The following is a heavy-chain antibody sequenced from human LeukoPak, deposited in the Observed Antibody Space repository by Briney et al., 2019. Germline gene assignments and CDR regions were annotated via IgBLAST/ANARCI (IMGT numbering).Heavy chain of an antibody. J-gene: IGHJ4*02. CDR3: STDREVGRLGPAPTGDY. CDR1: GASISRYY. Sequence: SETLSLTCSVSGASISRYYWSWIRQSPGKGLEWIGRIYASGSANYNPSLQSRVTMSIDTSKNQISLKFSSVTAADTAIYYCSTDREVGRLGPAPTGDYWGQGTLVTVSS. V-gene: IGHV4-4*07. CDR2: IYASGSA. D-gene: IGHD1-26*01.